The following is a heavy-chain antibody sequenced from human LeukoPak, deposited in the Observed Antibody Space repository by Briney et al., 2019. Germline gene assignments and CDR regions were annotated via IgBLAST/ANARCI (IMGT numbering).Heavy chain of an antibody. Sequence: SETLSLTCTVSGGSISSSYCSWIRQPPGKGLEWIGYIYHSESTNYNPSLKSRVTISVDTSKNQFSLKLSSVTATDTAVYYCARQAGGTSGPFDYWGQGTLVTVSS. CDR1: GGSISSSY. D-gene: IGHD4-23*01. V-gene: IGHV4-59*08. J-gene: IGHJ4*02. CDR2: IYHSEST. CDR3: ARQAGGTSGPFDY.